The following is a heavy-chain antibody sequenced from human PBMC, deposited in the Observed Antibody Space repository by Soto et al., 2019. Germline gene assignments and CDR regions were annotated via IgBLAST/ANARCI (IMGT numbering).Heavy chain of an antibody. CDR2: ISYDGSNK. J-gene: IGHJ4*01. V-gene: IGHV3-30*18. Sequence: QVQLVESGGGVVQPGRSLRLSCAASGFTFSSYGMHWVRQARGKGLEWVAVISYDGSNKYYADSVKGRFTISRDNSKNTLYLQMNSLRAEDTAVYYCAKDGATSNPFYYWGHGTLVTVCS. D-gene: IGHD5-12*01. CDR1: GFTFSSYG. CDR3: AKDGATSNPFYY.